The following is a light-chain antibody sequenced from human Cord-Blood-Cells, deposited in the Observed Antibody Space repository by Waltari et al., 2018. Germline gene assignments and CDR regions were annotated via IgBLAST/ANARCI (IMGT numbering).Light chain of an antibody. J-gene: IGLJ3*02. V-gene: IGLV1-40*01. CDR2: GNS. CDR3: QSYDSSLSGSV. Sequence: QSVLPQPPSVSGAPGQRVTISCTGSSSNIGAGYDVHWYQQLPGTAHKLLIYGNSNRPSGVPDRFSGSKSGTSASLAITGLQAEDEADYYCQSYDSSLSGSVFGGGTKLTVL. CDR1: SSNIGAGYD.